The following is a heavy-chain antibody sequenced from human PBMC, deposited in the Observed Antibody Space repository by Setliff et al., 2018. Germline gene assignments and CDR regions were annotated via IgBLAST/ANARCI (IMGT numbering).Heavy chain of an antibody. CDR1: GYTFTGYY. J-gene: IGHJ6*04. V-gene: IGHV1-2*02. Sequence: ASVKVSCKASGYTFTGYYIHWVRQAPGQGLEWMGWINPHSGGTNFPQTFQGRVTMTRDTSITTVYMDLSSLKSDDTAVYYCARGTDYHGSGSYWAKDVWGKGTTVTVSS. CDR2: INPHSGGT. D-gene: IGHD3-10*01. CDR3: ARGTDYHGSGSYWAKDV.